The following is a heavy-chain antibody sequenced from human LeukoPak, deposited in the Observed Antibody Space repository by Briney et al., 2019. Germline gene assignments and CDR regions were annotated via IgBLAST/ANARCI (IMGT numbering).Heavy chain of an antibody. CDR3: ARDLVGATYYFDY. CDR1: GFTFSSYE. J-gene: IGHJ4*02. CDR2: ISSSGSTI. V-gene: IGHV3-48*03. Sequence: GGSLRLSCAASGFTFSSYEMNWVRQAPGKGLEWVSYISSSGSTIYYADSVKGRFTISRDNAKNSLYLQMNSLRAEDTAVYYCARDLVGATYYFDYWAREPWSPSPQ. D-gene: IGHD1-26*01.